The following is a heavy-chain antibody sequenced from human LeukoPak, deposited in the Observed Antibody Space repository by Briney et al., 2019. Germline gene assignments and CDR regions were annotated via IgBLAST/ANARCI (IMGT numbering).Heavy chain of an antibody. CDR3: ARDRGYCSSGSCYGLYFDS. V-gene: IGHV3-21*01. CDR1: GFTFSSYS. D-gene: IGHD2-15*01. CDR2: ISSSSGYI. Sequence: PGGSLRLSCAASGFTFSSYSMNWVRQAPGKGLEWVASISSSSGYIFYADSVKGRFTVSRDNAKNPLYLQISNLRAEDTALYYCARDRGYCSSGSCYGLYFDSWGQGTLVTVSS. J-gene: IGHJ4*02.